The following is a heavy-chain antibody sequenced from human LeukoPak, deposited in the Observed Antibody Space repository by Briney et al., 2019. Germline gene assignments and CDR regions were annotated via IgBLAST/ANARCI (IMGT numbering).Heavy chain of an antibody. J-gene: IGHJ4*02. CDR2: IYYSGST. CDR1: GGSIRSGDFY. CDR3: ARAIAVAGTGGRLFDY. V-gene: IGHV4-30-4*01. Sequence: SETLSLTCTVSGGSIRSGDFYWSWIRQPPGKGLEWIGYIYYSGSTNYNPSLKSRVSISIDTSKNQFSLKLSSVTAADTAVYHCARAIAVAGTGGRLFDYWGQGTLVTVSS. D-gene: IGHD6-19*01.